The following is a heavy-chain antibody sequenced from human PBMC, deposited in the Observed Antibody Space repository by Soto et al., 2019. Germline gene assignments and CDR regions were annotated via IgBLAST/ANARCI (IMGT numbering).Heavy chain of an antibody. Sequence: GSLSLSCTASGFTFGDYAMSWVRQAPGKGLEWVGFIRSKAYGGTTEYAASVKGRFTISRDDSKSIAYLQMNSLKTEDTAVYYCTRVSSSSPLFDYWGQGTLVTVYS. D-gene: IGHD6-6*01. CDR2: IRSKAYGGTT. CDR1: GFTFGDYA. J-gene: IGHJ4*02. V-gene: IGHV3-49*04. CDR3: TRVSSSSPLFDY.